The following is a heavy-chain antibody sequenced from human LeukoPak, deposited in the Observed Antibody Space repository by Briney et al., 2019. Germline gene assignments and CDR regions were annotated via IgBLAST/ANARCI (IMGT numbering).Heavy chain of an antibody. CDR2: ISYDGSNK. V-gene: IGHV3-30*18. J-gene: IGHJ6*02. CDR1: GFTFSSYG. Sequence: PGRSLRLSCAASGFTFSSYGIHWVRQAPGKGLEWVAVISYDGSNKYYADSVKGRFTISRDNSKNTLYLQMNSLRAEDTAVYYCAKSHYSGARYHYYYGMDVWGQGTTVTVSS. CDR3: AKSHYSGARYHYYYGMDV. D-gene: IGHD6-13*01.